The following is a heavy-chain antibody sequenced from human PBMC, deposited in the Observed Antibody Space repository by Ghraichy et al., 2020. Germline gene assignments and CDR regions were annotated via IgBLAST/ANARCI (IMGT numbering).Heavy chain of an antibody. CDR2: ISSSSRYI. Sequence: GGSLRLSCAAAGFTFSSYSMNWVRQAPGKGLEWVSSISSSSRYIYYADSVKGRFTISRDNAKNSLYLQMNSLRAEDTAVYYCARVPGTVTTPSDYWGQGTLVPISS. D-gene: IGHD4-17*01. CDR3: ARVPGTVTTPSDY. CDR1: GFTFSSYS. V-gene: IGHV3-21*01. J-gene: IGHJ4*02.